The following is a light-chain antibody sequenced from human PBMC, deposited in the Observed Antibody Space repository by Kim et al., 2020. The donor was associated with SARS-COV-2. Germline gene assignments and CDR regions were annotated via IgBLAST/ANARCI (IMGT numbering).Light chain of an antibody. CDR1: QSISSY. V-gene: IGKV1-39*01. Sequence: SASVGDRVTITCRASQSISSYLNWYQHKPGKAPKLLINAASSLQSGVPSRFSGSGSGTDFTLTISSLQPEDFATYYCQQSYSTPYTFGQGTKLEIK. CDR3: QQSYSTPYT. CDR2: AAS. J-gene: IGKJ2*01.